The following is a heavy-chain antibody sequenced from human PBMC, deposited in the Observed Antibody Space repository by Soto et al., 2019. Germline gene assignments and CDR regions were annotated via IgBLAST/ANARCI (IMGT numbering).Heavy chain of an antibody. V-gene: IGHV3-33*01. CDR3: GRRACVINNSSYGGVR. J-gene: IGHJ4*02. CDR1: GFDFKTYG. CDR2: IGFDGTNI. D-gene: IGHD3-16*01. Sequence: QGQLVESGGGVVQPGRSLRLSCVASGFDFKTYGMHWVRQAPGKGLEWVAVIGFDGTNIHYSDSVRGRFSISRDNSENMFFWQMNSLRVENTALFFCGRRACVINNSSYGGVRGGRGTLVT.